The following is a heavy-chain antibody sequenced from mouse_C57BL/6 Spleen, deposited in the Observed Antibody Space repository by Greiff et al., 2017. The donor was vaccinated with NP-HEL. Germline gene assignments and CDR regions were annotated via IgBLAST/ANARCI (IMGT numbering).Heavy chain of an antibody. CDR2: IYPRSGNT. V-gene: IGHV1-81*01. CDR1: GYTFTSYG. CDR3: AINYYGSSNFDV. Sequence: QVQLKESGAELARPGASVKLSCKASGYTFTSYGISWVKQRTGQGLEWIGEIYPRSGNTYYNEKFKGKATLTADKSSSTAYMELRSLTSEDSAVYFCAINYYGSSNFDVWGTGTTVTVSS. J-gene: IGHJ1*03. D-gene: IGHD1-1*01.